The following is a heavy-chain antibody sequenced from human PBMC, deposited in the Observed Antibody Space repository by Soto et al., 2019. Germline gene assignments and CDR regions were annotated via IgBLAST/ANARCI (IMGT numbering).Heavy chain of an antibody. J-gene: IGHJ3*02. CDR2: INPNSGGT. CDR1: GYTFTGYY. D-gene: IGHD6-19*01. V-gene: IGHV1-2*02. CDR3: ARRGLGYSSGWYDVRGDAFDI. Sequence: ASVKVSCKASGYTFTGYYMHWVREAPGQGLEWMGWINPNSGGTNYAQKFQGRVTMTRDTSISTAYMELSRLRSDDTAVYYCARRGLGYSSGWYDVRGDAFDIWGQGTMVTVSS.